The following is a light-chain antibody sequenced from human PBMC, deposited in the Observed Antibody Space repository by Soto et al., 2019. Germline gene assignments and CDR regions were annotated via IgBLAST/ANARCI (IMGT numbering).Light chain of an antibody. V-gene: IGKV4-1*01. Sequence: DIVMTQSPDSLAVSLGERATINCKSSQSVLYRSNNKNYLAWYQQKPGQPPKLLIYWASTRESGVPDRFSGCGSGTDFTLAISSLQAEDVAVYFCQHYSSTPLTFGPSTRLEI. J-gene: IGKJ5*01. CDR1: QSVLYRSNNKNY. CDR3: QHYSSTPLT. CDR2: WAS.